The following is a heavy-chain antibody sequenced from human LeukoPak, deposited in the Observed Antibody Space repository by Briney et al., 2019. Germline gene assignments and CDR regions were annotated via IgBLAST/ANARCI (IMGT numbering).Heavy chain of an antibody. Sequence: GGSLRLSCAASGFTFSSYGMHWVRQAPGKGLEWVANIDQDGNHENYVDSVKGRFSISRDNAKNSLFLQMHSLRAEDTAVYYCASTFPYCSDGNCALGGQGTLVTVSS. J-gene: IGHJ4*02. CDR1: GFTFSSYG. V-gene: IGHV3-7*01. CDR2: IDQDGNHE. CDR3: ASTFPYCSDGNCAL. D-gene: IGHD2-15*01.